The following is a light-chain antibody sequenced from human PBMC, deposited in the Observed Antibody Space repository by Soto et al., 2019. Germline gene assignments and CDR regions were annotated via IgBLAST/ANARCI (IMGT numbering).Light chain of an antibody. CDR1: QSVSSY. CDR3: QQRSNWPSLT. CDR2: DAS. J-gene: IGKJ4*01. V-gene: IGKV3-11*01. Sequence: EIVVTQSPATLSLSPGERATLSCRASQSVSSYLAWYQQKPGQAPRLLIYDASNRATGIPARFSGSGSVTDFTLTISSLEPEYFAVYYCQQRSNWPSLTFGGGTKVEIK.